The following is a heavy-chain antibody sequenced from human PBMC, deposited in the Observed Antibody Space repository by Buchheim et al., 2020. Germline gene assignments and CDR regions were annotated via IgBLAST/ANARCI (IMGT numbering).Heavy chain of an antibody. CDR1: GFTFSSYG. CDR2: ISYDGSNK. V-gene: IGHV3-30*18. J-gene: IGHJ3*02. CDR3: AKPFRFLRGDAFDI. D-gene: IGHD3-3*01. Sequence: QVQLVESGGGVVQPGRSLRLSCAASGFTFSSYGMHWVRQAPGKGLEWVAVISYDGSNKYYADSVKGRFTISRDNSKNTLYLQMNSLRAEDTAVYYCAKPFRFLRGDAFDIWGQGT.